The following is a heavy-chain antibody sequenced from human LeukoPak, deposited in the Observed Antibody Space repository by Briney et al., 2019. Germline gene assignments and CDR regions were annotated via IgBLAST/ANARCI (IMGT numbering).Heavy chain of an antibody. CDR3: ARPPYSGSYHPRAFGI. D-gene: IGHD1-26*01. CDR2: IYPGDSDT. Sequence: GESLKISCKGSGYSFTSYWIGWVRQMPGKGLEWMGIIYPGDSDTRYSPSFQGQVTISADKSISTAYLQWSSLKASDTAMYYCARPPYSGSYHPRAFGIWGQGTMVIVSP. V-gene: IGHV5-51*01. J-gene: IGHJ3*02. CDR1: GYSFTSYW.